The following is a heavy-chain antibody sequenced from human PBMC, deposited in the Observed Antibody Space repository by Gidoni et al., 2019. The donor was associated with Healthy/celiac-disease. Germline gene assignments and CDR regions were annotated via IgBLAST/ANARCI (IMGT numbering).Heavy chain of an antibody. J-gene: IGHJ4*02. CDR1: GFTVSSNY. V-gene: IGHV3-53*02. CDR2: IYSGGST. D-gene: IGHD3-10*02. CDR3: ASLRRCSGSY. Sequence: EVQLVETGGGLIQPGGSMRLSCAASGFTVSSNYMIWVRQAPGKGLEWVSVIYSGGSTVYVDAVKGRFTLSRDNSNNTRYLQMNSLRAEDTAVYYCASLRRCSGSYWGQGTLVTVSS.